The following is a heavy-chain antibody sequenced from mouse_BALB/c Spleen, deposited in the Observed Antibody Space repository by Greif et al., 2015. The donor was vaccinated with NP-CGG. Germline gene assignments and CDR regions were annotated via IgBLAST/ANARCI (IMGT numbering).Heavy chain of an antibody. V-gene: IGHV5-6-5*01. CDR3: ARGYDVFAY. J-gene: IGHJ3*01. D-gene: IGHD2-12*01. CDR1: GFTFSSYA. Sequence: EVKLVESGGGLVKPGGALKLSCAASGFTFSSYAMSWVRQTPEKRLEWVASISSGGSTYYPDSVKGRFTISRDNARNILYLQMSSLRSEDTAMYYCARGYDVFAYWGQGTLVTVSA. CDR2: ISSGGST.